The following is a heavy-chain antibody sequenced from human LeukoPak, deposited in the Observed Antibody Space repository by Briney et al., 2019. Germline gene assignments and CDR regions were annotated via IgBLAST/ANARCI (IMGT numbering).Heavy chain of an antibody. CDR1: GFTLSSYW. V-gene: IGHV3-74*01. J-gene: IGHJ4*02. Sequence: PGGSLRLSCAASGFTLSSYWMHWVRQAPGKGLVWVSRINSDGSSTSYADSVKGRFTISRDNAKNTLYLQMNSLRAEDTAVYYCARGELRYFDWLNYWGQGTLVTVSS. CDR3: ARGELRYFDWLNY. CDR2: INSDGSST. D-gene: IGHD3-9*01.